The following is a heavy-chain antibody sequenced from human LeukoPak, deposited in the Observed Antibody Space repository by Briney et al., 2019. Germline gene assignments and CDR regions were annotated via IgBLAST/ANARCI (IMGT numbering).Heavy chain of an antibody. V-gene: IGHV4-39*01. J-gene: IGHJ6*02. Sequence: PSETLSLTCTVSGGSISSSIYYWGWIRQPPGKGLEWIGSIYYSGSTYYNPSLKSRVTISVDTSKNQFSLKLSSVTAADTAVYCCARHLDSSGYYSLGGMDVWGQGTTVTVSS. D-gene: IGHD3-22*01. CDR2: IYYSGST. CDR1: GGSISSSIYY. CDR3: ARHLDSSGYYSLGGMDV.